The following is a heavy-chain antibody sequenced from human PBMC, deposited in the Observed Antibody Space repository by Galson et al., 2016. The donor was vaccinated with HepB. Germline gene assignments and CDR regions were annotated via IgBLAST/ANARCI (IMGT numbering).Heavy chain of an antibody. CDR3: ARVVAAIEYYFDY. J-gene: IGHJ4*02. CDR2: IYYSGST. D-gene: IGHD5-12*01. V-gene: IGHV4-30-4*01. CDR1: GGSISSGDYY. Sequence: LSLTCTVSGGSISSGDYYWSWIRQPPGKGLEWIGYIYYSGSTYYNPSLKSRVTISVDTSKNQFSLKLSAVTAADTAVYYCARVVAAIEYYFDYWGQGTLVTVSS.